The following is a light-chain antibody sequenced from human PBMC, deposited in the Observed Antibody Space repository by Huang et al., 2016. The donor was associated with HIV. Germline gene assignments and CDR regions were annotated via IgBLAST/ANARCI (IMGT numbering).Light chain of an antibody. CDR3: QHYDDPYT. CDR1: QDISNY. J-gene: IGKJ2*01. V-gene: IGKV1-33*01. Sequence: DIQMTQSPSSLSASVGDRVTITCQASQDISNYLSWYQHKQGRAPKPLIFDASSLETGVTARFSGSVSGTYFTLTIASLQPEDVATYYCQHYDDPYTFGQGTKLEIK. CDR2: DAS.